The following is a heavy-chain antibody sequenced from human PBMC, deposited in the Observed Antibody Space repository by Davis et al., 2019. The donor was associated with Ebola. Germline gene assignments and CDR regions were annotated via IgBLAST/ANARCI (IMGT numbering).Heavy chain of an antibody. J-gene: IGHJ4*02. CDR2: IKQDGSEK. D-gene: IGHD3-16*02. CDR3: ARDNRGRPLGY. V-gene: IGHV3-7*03. Sequence: GESLKISCAASGFTFSNYWMSWVRQAPGKGLEWVANIKQDGSEKYDVASVRGRFSISRDNTKNSLYLQMNSLRVEDTAVYYCARDNRGRPLGYWGRGTLVIVSS. CDR1: GFTFSNYW.